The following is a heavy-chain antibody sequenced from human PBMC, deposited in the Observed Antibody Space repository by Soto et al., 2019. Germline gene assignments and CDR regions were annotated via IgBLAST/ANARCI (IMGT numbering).Heavy chain of an antibody. Sequence: SVKVSCKASGGTFSSYAISWVRQAPGQGLEWMGGIIPIFGNTNYAQKFQGRVTITADESTSTAYMELSSLRSEDTAVYYCARNPRYYDSPFDYWGQGTLVTVSS. CDR1: GGTFSSYA. CDR3: ARNPRYYDSPFDY. V-gene: IGHV1-69*13. D-gene: IGHD3-22*01. CDR2: IIPIFGNT. J-gene: IGHJ4*02.